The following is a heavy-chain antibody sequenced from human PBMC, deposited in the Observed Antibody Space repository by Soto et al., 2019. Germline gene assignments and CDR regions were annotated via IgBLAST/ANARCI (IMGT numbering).Heavy chain of an antibody. V-gene: IGHV1-69*02. CDR2: IIPILGIA. CDR1: GGTFSSYT. J-gene: IGHJ4*02. Sequence: QVQLVQSGAEVKKPGSSVKVSCKASGGTFSSYTISWVRQAPGQGLEWMGRIIPILGIANYAQKFQDRVTITADKSTSTADKELSSLRSEDTAVYYCASAEPKFRYCSGGSCYSPCDPYFDYWGQGTLVNVSS. CDR3: ASAEPKFRYCSGGSCYSPCDPYFDY. D-gene: IGHD2-15*01.